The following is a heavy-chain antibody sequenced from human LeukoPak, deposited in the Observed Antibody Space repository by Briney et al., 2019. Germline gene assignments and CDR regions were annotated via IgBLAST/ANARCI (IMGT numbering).Heavy chain of an antibody. D-gene: IGHD3-3*01. CDR2: ISAYNGNT. J-gene: IGHJ4*02. CDR3: AREYYDFWSGYPDY. CDR1: GYTFTSYG. Sequence: ASVKVSCKASGYTFTSYGISWVRQAPGQGLEWMGWISAYNGNTNYAQKLQGRVTMTTDTSTSTAYMELRSLRSDDTAVYYCAREYYDFWSGYPDYWGQGTLVTVSS. V-gene: IGHV1-18*01.